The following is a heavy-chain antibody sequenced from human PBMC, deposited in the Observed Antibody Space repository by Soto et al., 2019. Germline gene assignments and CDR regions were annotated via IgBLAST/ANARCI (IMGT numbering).Heavy chain of an antibody. J-gene: IGHJ4*02. Sequence: QVQLVQSGAEVKKPGASVRISCKASGNTFTRYYMHWLRQAPGQRLEWMGIINPSGSSASYAQKFQGRVTVTRDTSTSTVYMELSGLRSEDTAVYYCVRAETGSFCCSAYWGQGTLVTVSS. V-gene: IGHV1-46*01. CDR2: INPSGSSA. CDR1: GNTFTRYY. CDR3: VRAETGSFCCSAY. D-gene: IGHD1-26*01.